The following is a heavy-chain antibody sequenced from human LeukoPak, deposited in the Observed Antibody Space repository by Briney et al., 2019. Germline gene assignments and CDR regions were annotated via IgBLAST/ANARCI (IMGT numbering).Heavy chain of an antibody. CDR2: ISGSAGST. CDR3: AKVAGYSYGFPNWFAP. V-gene: IGHV3-23*01. J-gene: IGHJ5*02. Sequence: GGSLRLSCAASGFTFSSYAMSWVRQAPGKGLECVSAISGSAGSTYYADSVKGRFTISRDNSKNTLYLQMNSLRAEDSAVYYCAKVAGYSYGFPNWFAPWGQGTLVTVSS. CDR1: GFTFSSYA. D-gene: IGHD5-18*01.